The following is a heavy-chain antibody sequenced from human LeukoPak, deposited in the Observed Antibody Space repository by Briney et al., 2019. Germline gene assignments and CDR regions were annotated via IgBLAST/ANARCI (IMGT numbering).Heavy chain of an antibody. J-gene: IGHJ4*02. CDR3: ARSAGLKSTYYDYVWGSYRYPFGFDY. CDR2: INTNSDGT. Sequence: ASVKVSCKASGYTFTGYYMHWVRQAPGQGLEWMGWINTNSDGTNYAQKFQGRVTMTRDTSISTAYMELSRLRSDDTAVYYCARSAGLKSTYYDYVWGSYRYPFGFDYWGQGTLVTVSS. V-gene: IGHV1-2*02. D-gene: IGHD3-16*02. CDR1: GYTFTGYY.